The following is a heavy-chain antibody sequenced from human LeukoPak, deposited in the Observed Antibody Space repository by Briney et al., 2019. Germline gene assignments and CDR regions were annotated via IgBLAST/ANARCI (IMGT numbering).Heavy chain of an antibody. Sequence: ASVKVSCKVSGYTLTELSMHWVRQAPGKGLEWMGGFDPEDGETIYAQKFQGRVTMTEDTSTDTAYMELSSPRSEDTAVYYCATSACGGDCYFRYYYYMDVWGKGTTVTVSS. V-gene: IGHV1-24*01. CDR1: GYTLTELS. CDR2: FDPEDGET. J-gene: IGHJ6*03. CDR3: ATSACGGDCYFRYYYYMDV. D-gene: IGHD2-21*01.